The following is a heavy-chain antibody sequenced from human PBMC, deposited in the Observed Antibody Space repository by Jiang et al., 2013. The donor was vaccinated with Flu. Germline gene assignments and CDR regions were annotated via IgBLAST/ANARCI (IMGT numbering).Heavy chain of an antibody. CDR2: IYYSGST. V-gene: IGHV4-30-4*01. Sequence: LSLTCTVSGGSISSGDYYWSWLRQPPGKGLEWIGYIYYSGSTYYNPSLKSRVTISIDTSKNQFSLKLTSVTAADTAVYYCARDTRYGYCSGGICYDDAFDIWGQGTMVTVSS. J-gene: IGHJ3*02. D-gene: IGHD2-15*01. CDR1: GGSISSGDYY. CDR3: ARDTRYGYCSGGICYDDAFDI.